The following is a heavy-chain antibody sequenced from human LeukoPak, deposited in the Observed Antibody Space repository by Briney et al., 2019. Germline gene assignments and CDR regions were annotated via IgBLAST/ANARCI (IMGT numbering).Heavy chain of an antibody. V-gene: IGHV4-59*01. CDR1: GGSISGYY. J-gene: IGHJ5*02. CDR3: VRIEGGGYAAS. D-gene: IGHD5-12*01. Sequence: SETLSLTCTVSGGSISGYYWSWFRQPPGKGPEYVGYIYYSGSTNYNPSFKSRVTISVDTSKNQFSLKLTSVTTADTAVYYCVRIEGGGYAASWGQGTLVTVSS. CDR2: IYYSGST.